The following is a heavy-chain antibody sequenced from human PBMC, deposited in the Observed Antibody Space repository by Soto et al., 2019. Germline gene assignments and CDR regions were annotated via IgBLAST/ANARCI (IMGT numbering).Heavy chain of an antibody. CDR2: IYPGDSDT. CDR3: ARLLYSSGWQV. J-gene: IGHJ6*02. CDR1: GYHYTSYW. D-gene: IGHD6-19*01. V-gene: IGHV5-51*01. Sequence: GESLKSSCKGSGYHYTSYWIGLVRQMPGKGLEWLGIIYPGDSDTRYSPSFQGQVTISAEKSISTAYLQWSSLKASDTDMYYCARLLYSSGWQVWGQGTKVTVSS.